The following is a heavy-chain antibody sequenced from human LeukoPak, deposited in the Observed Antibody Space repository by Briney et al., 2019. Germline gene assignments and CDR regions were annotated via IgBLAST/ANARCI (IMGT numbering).Heavy chain of an antibody. D-gene: IGHD3-10*01. CDR3: ARGGSLDWFDP. V-gene: IGHV4-59*01. Sequence: SETLSLTCTVSGGSISSYHWSWIRQPPGKGLEWIGYIYYSGSTNYNPSLKSRVTISVDTSKNQFSLKLSSVTAADTAVYYCARGGSLDWFDPWGQGTLVTVSS. J-gene: IGHJ5*02. CDR1: GGSISSYH. CDR2: IYYSGST.